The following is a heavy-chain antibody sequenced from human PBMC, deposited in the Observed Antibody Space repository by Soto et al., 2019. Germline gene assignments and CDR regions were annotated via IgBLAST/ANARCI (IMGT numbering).Heavy chain of an antibody. Sequence: QVQLVQSEAEVKKPGSSVKISCKSSGGTFSTDSITWVRQAPGQGLGWLGGINPLFRTPTYAQRFQGRVTITADESTSAAYLEVRGLTPQDTAVYFCARGVASSHWGQGTLVTVSS. V-gene: IGHV1-69*01. CDR1: GGTFSTDS. D-gene: IGHD2-15*01. CDR3: ARGVASSH. J-gene: IGHJ1*01. CDR2: INPLFRTP.